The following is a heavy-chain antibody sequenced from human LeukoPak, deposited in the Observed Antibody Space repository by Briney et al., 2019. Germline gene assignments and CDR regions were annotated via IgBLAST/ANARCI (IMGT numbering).Heavy chain of an antibody. J-gene: IGHJ5*02. V-gene: IGHV1-18*01. CDR3: ARDFFQSGGSWYDCFDP. CDR1: GYTFSNYG. Sequence: VASVKVSCKSSGYTFSNYGISWVRQAPGQGLEWMGWISTNSGHKAQKFQDRVTITTDTSTSTSYRELRSLRSDDTAVYYCARDFFQSGGSWYDCFDPWGQGTLVTVSS. CDR2: ISTNSGH. D-gene: IGHD2-15*01.